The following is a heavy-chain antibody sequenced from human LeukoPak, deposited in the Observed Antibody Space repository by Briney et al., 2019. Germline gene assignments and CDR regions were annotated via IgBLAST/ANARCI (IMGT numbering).Heavy chain of an antibody. Sequence: PGGSLRLSCAASGFTFSSYAMSWVRQAPGKGLEWVSAISGSGGSTYYADSVKGRFTISRDNSKNTLYLQMNSLRAEDTAVYYCAEDVRCSSTSCLFDYWGQGTLVTVSS. CDR3: AEDVRCSSTSCLFDY. D-gene: IGHD2-2*01. CDR2: ISGSGGST. V-gene: IGHV3-23*01. CDR1: GFTFSSYA. J-gene: IGHJ4*02.